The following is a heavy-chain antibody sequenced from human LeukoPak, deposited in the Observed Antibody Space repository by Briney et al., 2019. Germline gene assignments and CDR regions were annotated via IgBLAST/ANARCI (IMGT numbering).Heavy chain of an antibody. Sequence: SETLSLTCAVYGGSFSGYHWSWIRQPPGKGLEWIGEINHSGSTNYNPSLKSRVTISVDTSKSQFSLKLSSVTAADTAVYYCARRRYDYVWGSYRYQYFDYWGQGTLVTVSS. CDR1: GGSFSGYH. J-gene: IGHJ4*02. CDR3: ARRRYDYVWGSYRYQYFDY. V-gene: IGHV4-34*01. CDR2: INHSGST. D-gene: IGHD3-16*02.